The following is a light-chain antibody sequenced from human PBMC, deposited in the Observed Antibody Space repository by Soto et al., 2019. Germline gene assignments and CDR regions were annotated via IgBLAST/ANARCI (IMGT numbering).Light chain of an antibody. CDR3: QQYGSSPPYT. CDR2: GAS. V-gene: IGKV3-20*01. Sequence: EIVLTQSPGTLSLSPGERATLSCRASQSVSSSYLTWYQQKPGQAPRLLIYGASSRATGIPDRFSGSGSGTDLNLTINRLEPEDFAVYYCQQYGSSPPYTFGQGTKLEIK. CDR1: QSVSSSY. J-gene: IGKJ2*01.